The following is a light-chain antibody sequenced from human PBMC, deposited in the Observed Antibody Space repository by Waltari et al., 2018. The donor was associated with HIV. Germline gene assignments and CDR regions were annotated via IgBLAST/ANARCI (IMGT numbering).Light chain of an antibody. CDR1: SSAVGGSDY. CDR3: CSFAGTYVV. CDR2: DVS. V-gene: IGLV2-11*01. Sequence: QSALTQPRSVSGSPGQSVPISCTGTSSAVGGSDYVSWYQQHPGKAPKLMIYDVSKRPSGVPDRFSGSKSGNTASLTISGLQAEDEADYYCCSFAGTYVVFGGGTKLTVL. J-gene: IGLJ2*01.